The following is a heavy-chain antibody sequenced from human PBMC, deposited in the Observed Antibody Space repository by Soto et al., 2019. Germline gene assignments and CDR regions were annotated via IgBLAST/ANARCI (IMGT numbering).Heavy chain of an antibody. J-gene: IGHJ6*03. CDR2: ISSSGSTI. Sequence: GGSLRLSCAASGFTFSDYYMSWIRQAPGKGLEWVSYISSSGSTIYYADSVKGRFTISRDNAKNSLYLQMNSLRAEETAVYYCARGSAICGVLVPMDVWGKGTTVTVSS. D-gene: IGHD3-3*01. CDR1: GFTFSDYY. CDR3: ARGSAICGVLVPMDV. V-gene: IGHV3-11*01.